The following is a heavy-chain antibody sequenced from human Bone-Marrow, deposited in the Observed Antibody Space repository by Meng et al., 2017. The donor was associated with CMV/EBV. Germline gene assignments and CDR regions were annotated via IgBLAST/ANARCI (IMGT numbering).Heavy chain of an antibody. V-gene: IGHV4-31*02. CDR3: AGTISTNCCTFDY. CDR1: GGSISSSGHY. J-gene: IGHJ4*02. CDR2: IYYSGTT. D-gene: IGHD2-2*01. Sequence: VSGGSISSSGHYWTWLRQHPGKSLEWIGYIYYSGTTYYNPSLQSRLSMSVDTSENQFSLNLNSVTAADTAIYYWAGTISTNCCTFDYWGQGILVTVSS.